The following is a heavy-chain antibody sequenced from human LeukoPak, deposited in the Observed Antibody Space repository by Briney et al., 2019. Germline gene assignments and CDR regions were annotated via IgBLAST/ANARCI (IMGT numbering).Heavy chain of an antibody. CDR3: ARVSSSWVNGRDWFDP. CDR1: GGTFSSYA. V-gene: IGHV1-69*04. CDR2: IIPIFGIA. J-gene: IGHJ5*02. Sequence: VASVKVSCKAFGGTFSSYAISWVRQAPGQGLEWMGRIIPIFGIANHAQKFQGRVTITADKSTSTAYMELSSLRSEDTAVYYCARVSSSWVNGRDWFDPWGQGTLVTVSS. D-gene: IGHD6-13*01.